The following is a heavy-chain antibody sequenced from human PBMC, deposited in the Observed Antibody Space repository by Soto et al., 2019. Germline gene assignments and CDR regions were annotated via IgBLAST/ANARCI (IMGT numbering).Heavy chain of an antibody. D-gene: IGHD3-22*01. J-gene: IGHJ3*02. Sequence: SETLSLTCTVSGGSISSYYWSWIRQPPGKGLEWIGYIYYTGSTNYNPSLKSRVTISVDRSKNQFSLKLSSVTAADTAVYYCARGGYYDSPGAFDIWGQGTMVTVSS. CDR1: GGSISSYY. V-gene: IGHV4-59*12. CDR2: IYYTGST. CDR3: ARGGYYDSPGAFDI.